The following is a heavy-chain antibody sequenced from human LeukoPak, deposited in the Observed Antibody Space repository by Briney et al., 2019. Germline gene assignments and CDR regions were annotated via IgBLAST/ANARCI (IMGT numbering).Heavy chain of an antibody. J-gene: IGHJ3*02. CDR1: GGSISSGDYY. Sequence: SETLSLTCTVSGGSISSGDYYWSWIRQPPGKGLEWIGYIYYSGSTYYNPSLKSRVTISVDTSKNQFSLKLSSVTAADTAVYYCARYIVVVPAAGGEEAFDIWGQGTMVTVSS. CDR2: IYYSGST. V-gene: IGHV4-30-4*08. CDR3: ARYIVVVPAAGGEEAFDI. D-gene: IGHD2-2*01.